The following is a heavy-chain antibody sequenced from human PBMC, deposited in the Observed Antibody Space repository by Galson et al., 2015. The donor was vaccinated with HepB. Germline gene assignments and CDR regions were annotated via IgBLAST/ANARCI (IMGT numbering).Heavy chain of an antibody. Sequence: SVKVSCKASGGTFSSYAISWVRQAPGQGLEWMGRIIPILGIANYAQKFQGRVTITADKSTSTAYMELSSLRSEDTAVYYCARSPGDIVVAGFDIWGQGTMVTVSS. CDR1: GGTFSSYA. D-gene: IGHD2-2*01. CDR2: IIPILGIA. CDR3: ARSPGDIVVAGFDI. V-gene: IGHV1-69*04. J-gene: IGHJ3*02.